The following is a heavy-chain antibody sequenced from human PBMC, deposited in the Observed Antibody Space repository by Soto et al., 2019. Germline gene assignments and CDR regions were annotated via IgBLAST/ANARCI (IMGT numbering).Heavy chain of an antibody. CDR3: ARRGFSYGPNYYYSYMDV. J-gene: IGHJ6*03. D-gene: IGHD5-18*01. V-gene: IGHV4-59*08. CDR1: GDSMSSYY. Sequence: SETLSLTCTVSGDSMSSYYWTWIRQPPGKGLEWIGYIYFSGSANYNPSLKSRVTISVDTSKNQFSLKLSSVTAADTAVYYCARRGFSYGPNYYYSYMDVWGKGTTVTVSS. CDR2: IYFSGSA.